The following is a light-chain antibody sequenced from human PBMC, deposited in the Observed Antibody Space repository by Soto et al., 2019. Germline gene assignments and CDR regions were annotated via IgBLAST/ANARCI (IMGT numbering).Light chain of an antibody. CDR3: QQLKSYPWK. V-gene: IGKV3-11*01. J-gene: IGKJ1*01. CDR1: QSVSSY. CDR2: DAS. Sequence: EIVLTQSPATLSLSPWERATLSCRASQSVSSYLAWYQQKPGQAPRLLIYDASNRATGIPARFSGSGSGTDFTLTISSLQPEDSATYYCQQLKSYPWKCGQGTKGDIK.